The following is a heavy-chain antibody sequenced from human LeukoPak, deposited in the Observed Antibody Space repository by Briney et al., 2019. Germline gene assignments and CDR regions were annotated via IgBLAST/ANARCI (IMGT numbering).Heavy chain of an antibody. Sequence: GASVKVSCKASGGTFNSFVISWVRQAPGQGLEWMGGIIPLFGTANYARKFQDRATITADESTSTAYMELSSLRSEDTAFYYCARLGGDSSDYPFDHWGQGTLVTVSS. CDR3: ARLGGDSSDYPFDH. J-gene: IGHJ4*02. CDR2: IIPLFGTA. CDR1: GGTFNSFV. V-gene: IGHV1-69*13. D-gene: IGHD3-22*01.